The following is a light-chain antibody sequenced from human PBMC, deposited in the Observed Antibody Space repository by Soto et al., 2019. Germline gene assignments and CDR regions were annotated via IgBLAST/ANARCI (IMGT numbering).Light chain of an antibody. V-gene: IGKV3D-15*01. CDR1: QNINSN. CDR3: QQYKDWPPLT. Sequence: EILMTQSPLTLSVSPGEGATLSCRASQNINSNLVWYQQRPGQAPRVLIYGASSRASGIPDRFSGSGSGTDFTLTINRLEPDDFAVYYCQQYKDWPPLTFGGGTRVESK. CDR2: GAS. J-gene: IGKJ4*01.